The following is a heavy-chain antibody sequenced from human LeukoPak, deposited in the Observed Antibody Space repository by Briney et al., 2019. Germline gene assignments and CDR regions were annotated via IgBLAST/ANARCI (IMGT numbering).Heavy chain of an antibody. CDR2: ISAYNGNT. J-gene: IGHJ4*02. CDR1: GGTFSSYA. V-gene: IGHV1-18*01. D-gene: IGHD6-19*01. CDR3: ARDLEARGWYFYY. Sequence: ASVKVSCKASGGTFSSYAISWVRQAPGQGLEWMGWISAYNGNTNYAQKLQGRVTMTTDTSTSTAYMELRSLRSDDTAVYYCARDLEARGWYFYYWGQGTLVTVSS.